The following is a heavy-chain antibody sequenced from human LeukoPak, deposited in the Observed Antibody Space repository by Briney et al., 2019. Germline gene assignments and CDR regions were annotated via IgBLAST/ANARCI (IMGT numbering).Heavy chain of an antibody. CDR3: ARVYRVTTGTYYYYYMDV. J-gene: IGHJ6*03. CDR2: IYYSGST. CDR1: GGSISSYY. Sequence: SETLSLTCTVSGGSISSYYWSWIRQPPGKGLKWIGYIYYSGSTNYNPSLKSRVTISVDTSKNQFSLKLSSVTAADTAVYYCARVYRVTTGTYYYYYMDVWGKGTTVTVSS. D-gene: IGHD4-17*01. V-gene: IGHV4-59*01.